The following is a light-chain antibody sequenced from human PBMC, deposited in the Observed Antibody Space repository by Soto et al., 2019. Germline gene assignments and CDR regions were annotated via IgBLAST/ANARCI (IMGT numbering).Light chain of an antibody. J-gene: IGKJ3*01. CDR3: QKYSSVPV. Sequence: DIQMTQSPTSLSASVGDRVTITCRASQGIRTFVAWYQQKPGKPPQLLIYAASTLPSGVPSRFSGSGSGTDFTLTINSLQPEDVATYSCQKYSSVPVFGPGTKVEI. CDR1: QGIRTF. V-gene: IGKV1-27*01. CDR2: AAS.